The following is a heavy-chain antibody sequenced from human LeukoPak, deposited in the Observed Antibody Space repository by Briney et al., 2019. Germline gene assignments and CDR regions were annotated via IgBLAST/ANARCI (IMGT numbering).Heavy chain of an antibody. CDR3: ARGPDGMARGVMDY. CDR1: GGSISGNY. V-gene: IGHV4-4*07. D-gene: IGHD3-10*01. CDR2: IYSSGRT. J-gene: IGHJ4*02. Sequence: SGTLSLTCTVSGGSISGNYWSWLRQPAGKGLEWIGRIYSSGRTNYNPSLKSRVTMSVDTSKNQFSLKLSSVTAADTAVYYCARGPDGMARGVMDYWGQGTLVTVSS.